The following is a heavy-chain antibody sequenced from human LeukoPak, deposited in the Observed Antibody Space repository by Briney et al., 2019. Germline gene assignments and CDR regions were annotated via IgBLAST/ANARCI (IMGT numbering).Heavy chain of an antibody. CDR2: IKSKTGGGTT. Sequence: PGGSLRLSCAASGFTFSNAWMSWVRQAPGKGLEWVGRIKSKTGGGTTDYAAPVKGRFTISRDDSKNTLYLQMNSLKTEDTAVYYCTTGPLLWFGELRPVDAFDIWGQGAMVTVSS. D-gene: IGHD3-10*01. J-gene: IGHJ3*02. CDR1: GFTFSNAW. V-gene: IGHV3-15*01. CDR3: TTGPLLWFGELRPVDAFDI.